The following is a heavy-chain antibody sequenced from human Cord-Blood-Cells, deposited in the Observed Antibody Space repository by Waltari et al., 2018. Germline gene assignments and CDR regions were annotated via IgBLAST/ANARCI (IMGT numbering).Heavy chain of an antibody. D-gene: IGHD4-4*01. CDR1: GFTFSSYG. CDR3: AKAFWPNSNYWFDP. Sequence: QVQLVESGGGVVQPGRSLRLSCAASGFTFSSYGMHWVRQAPGKGLEWVEVISYDGSNKYYAESVKGRFTISRDNSKNTLYLQMNSLRAEDTAVYYCAKAFWPNSNYWFDPWGQGTLVTVSS. V-gene: IGHV3-30*18. J-gene: IGHJ5*02. CDR2: ISYDGSNK.